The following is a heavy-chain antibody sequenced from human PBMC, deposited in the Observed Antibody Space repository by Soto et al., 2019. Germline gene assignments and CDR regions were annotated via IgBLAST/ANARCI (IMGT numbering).Heavy chain of an antibody. Sequence: ASVKVSCKASGYTFTSYDINWVRQATGQGIEWTGWMNPNSGNTGYAQKFQGRVTMTRNTSISTAYMELSSLRSEDTAVYYCARGFPNIVVVPAAINDYWGQGTLVTVSS. CDR1: GYTFTSYD. D-gene: IGHD2-2*01. V-gene: IGHV1-8*01. J-gene: IGHJ4*02. CDR2: MNPNSGNT. CDR3: ARGFPNIVVVPAAINDY.